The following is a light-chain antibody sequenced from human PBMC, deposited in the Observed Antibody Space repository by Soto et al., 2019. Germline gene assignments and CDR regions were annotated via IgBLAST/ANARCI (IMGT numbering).Light chain of an antibody. CDR2: GAS. CDR1: QSVSGS. J-gene: IGKJ4*01. V-gene: IGKV3-15*01. CDR3: QQYNDWPPVT. Sequence: EIVMTQTPATLSVSPGERATLSCRASQSVSGSLAWYQQRPGQAPRLLIYGASTRATGIPARFSGSGSGTEFTLTISSLQSEDFAVYYCQQYNDWPPVTFGGGTKVEIK.